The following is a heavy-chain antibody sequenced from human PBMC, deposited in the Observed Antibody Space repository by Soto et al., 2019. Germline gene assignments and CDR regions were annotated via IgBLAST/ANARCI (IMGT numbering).Heavy chain of an antibody. D-gene: IGHD3-3*01. Sequence: LRLSCAASGFTFSSYGMHWVRQAPGKGLEWVAVISYDGSNKYYADSVKGRFTISRDNSKNTLYLQMNSLRAEDTAVYYCAKDPRPVLGVVIRYYCYYWGQGTLVTVS. CDR1: GFTFSSYG. J-gene: IGHJ4*02. CDR2: ISYDGSNK. V-gene: IGHV3-30*18. CDR3: AKDPRPVLGVVIRYYCYY.